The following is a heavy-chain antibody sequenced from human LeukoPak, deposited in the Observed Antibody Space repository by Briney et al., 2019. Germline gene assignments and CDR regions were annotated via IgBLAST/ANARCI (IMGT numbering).Heavy chain of an antibody. Sequence: ASVKVSCKASGYTFTSYGISWVRQAPGQGLEWMGWISTYNDNTNYPQKLQGRVTMTTDTSTRTDYMELTSLRSDDTAVYYCARVDAMVRGVINWFDPWGQGTLVTVSS. CDR2: ISTYNDNT. J-gene: IGHJ5*02. V-gene: IGHV1-18*01. CDR3: ARVDAMVRGVINWFDP. D-gene: IGHD3-10*01. CDR1: GYTFTSYG.